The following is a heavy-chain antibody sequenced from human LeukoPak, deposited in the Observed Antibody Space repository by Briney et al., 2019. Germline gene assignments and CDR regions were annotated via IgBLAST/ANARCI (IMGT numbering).Heavy chain of an antibody. J-gene: IGHJ5*02. CDR1: GFTFSSYA. V-gene: IGHV3-7*01. D-gene: IGHD3-10*01. Sequence: GGSLRLSCAASGFTFSSYAMSWLRQAPGKGLEWVANINKVGSEKFYVDSVKGRFTISRDNAKNSMHLQMSSLRAEDTAVYYCAKYSYGSGTSFDPWGQGTLVTVSS. CDR2: INKVGSEK. CDR3: AKYSYGSGTSFDP.